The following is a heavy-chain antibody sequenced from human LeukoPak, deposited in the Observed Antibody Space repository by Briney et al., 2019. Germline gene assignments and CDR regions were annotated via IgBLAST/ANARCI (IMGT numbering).Heavy chain of an antibody. D-gene: IGHD2-2*01. CDR2: IYYSGST. V-gene: IGHV4-31*03. CDR1: GGSISSADYY. Sequence: SQTLSLTCTVSGGSISSADYYWSWIRQPPGKGLEWIGYIYYSGSTYYNPSLKSRVTISLDTSKNQFFLKLTSVTAADTAMYYCARVITTGVVPAALAQMFDYWGQGTLVTVSS. CDR3: ARVITTGVVPAALAQMFDY. J-gene: IGHJ4*02.